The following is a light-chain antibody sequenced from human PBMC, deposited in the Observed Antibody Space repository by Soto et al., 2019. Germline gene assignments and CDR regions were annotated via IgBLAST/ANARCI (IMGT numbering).Light chain of an antibody. V-gene: IGKV3-15*01. Sequence: EIVMTQSPATLSLSPGERATLSCRASQSVSSKLVWYQQKPGQAPRLLIYDASTRATGIPARFSGSGSGTEFTLTISSLQSEDFAVYYCQQYSNWPQTFGQGTKVDI. CDR3: QQYSNWPQT. J-gene: IGKJ1*01. CDR2: DAS. CDR1: QSVSSK.